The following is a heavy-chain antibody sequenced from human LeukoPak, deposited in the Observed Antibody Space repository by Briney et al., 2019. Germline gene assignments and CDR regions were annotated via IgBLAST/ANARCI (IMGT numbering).Heavy chain of an antibody. Sequence: ASVKVSCKASGYSFTDHYLHWLRQAPGQGLEWMGWINPNTGDRNYAQKFQGRVTMTRDTSISTAYMELSRLRSDDTAVYYCARSRMSDAFDIWGQGTMVTVSS. J-gene: IGHJ3*02. CDR2: INPNTGDR. CDR1: GYSFTDHY. V-gene: IGHV1-2*02. D-gene: IGHD2/OR15-2a*01. CDR3: ARSRMSDAFDI.